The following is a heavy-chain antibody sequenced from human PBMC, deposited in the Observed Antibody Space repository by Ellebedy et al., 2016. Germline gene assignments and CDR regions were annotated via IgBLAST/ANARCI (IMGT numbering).Heavy chain of an antibody. CDR3: ARDEMTTPPYYYYGMDV. V-gene: IGHV1-2*04. CDR2: INPNSGGT. CDR1: GYTFTGYY. D-gene: IGHD4-11*01. J-gene: IGHJ6*02. Sequence: ASVKVSCKASGYTFTGYYMHWVRQAPGQGLAWMGWINPNSGGTNYAQKFQGWVTMTRDTSISTAYMELSRLRSDDTAVYYCARDEMTTPPYYYYGMDVWGQGTTVTVSS.